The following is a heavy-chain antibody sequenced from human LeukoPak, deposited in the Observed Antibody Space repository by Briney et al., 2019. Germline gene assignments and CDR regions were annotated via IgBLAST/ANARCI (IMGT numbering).Heavy chain of an antibody. CDR2: ISYSGST. V-gene: IGHV4-59*08. CDR1: GGSISSYY. Sequence: SETLSLTCTVSGGSISSYYWSWIRQPPGKGLEWIGYISYSGSTNYNPSLKSRVTISADTSKNQFSLKLSSVTAADTAMYYCARHNGRFEHTPLDSWGQGTLVTVSS. J-gene: IGHJ4*02. CDR3: ARHNGRFEHTPLDS. D-gene: IGHD2-8*01.